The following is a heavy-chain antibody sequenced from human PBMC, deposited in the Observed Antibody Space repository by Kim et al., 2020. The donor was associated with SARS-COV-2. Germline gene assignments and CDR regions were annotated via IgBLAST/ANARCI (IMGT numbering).Heavy chain of an antibody. CDR3: ARRPARYYFDY. J-gene: IGHJ4*02. V-gene: IGHV4-39*01. Sequence: SETLSLTCTVSGGSISSSSYYWGWIRQPPGKGLEWIGSIYYSGSTYYNPSLKSRVTISVDTSKNQFSLKLSSVTAADTAVYYCARRPARYYFDYWGQGT. CDR1: GGSISSSSYY. CDR2: IYYSGST.